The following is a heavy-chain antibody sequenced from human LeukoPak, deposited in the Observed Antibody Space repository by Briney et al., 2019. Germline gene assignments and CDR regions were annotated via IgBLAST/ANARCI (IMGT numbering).Heavy chain of an antibody. Sequence: SETLSLTCTVSGGSISSYYWSWIRQPPGKGLEWIGYIYYSGSTNYNPSLKCRVTISVDTSKNQFSLKLSSVTAADTAVYYCARADSHSYHYYGSGSPGGWFDPWGQGTLVTVSS. CDR1: GGSISSYY. V-gene: IGHV4-59*01. CDR2: IYYSGST. D-gene: IGHD3-10*01. J-gene: IGHJ5*02. CDR3: ARADSHSYHYYGSGSPGGWFDP.